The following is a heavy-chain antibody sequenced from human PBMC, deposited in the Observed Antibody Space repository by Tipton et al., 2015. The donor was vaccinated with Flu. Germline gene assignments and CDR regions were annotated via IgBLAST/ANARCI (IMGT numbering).Heavy chain of an antibody. Sequence: GLVKPSETPSLTCTVSGDSISSSSYYWGWIRQPPGKGLEWIGSIYYSGSTYYNPSLKSRVTISVDTSKNQFSLKLSSVTAADTAVYYCAREGRREQLALDYWGQGTLVTVSS. CDR1: GDSISSSSYY. CDR2: IYYSGST. J-gene: IGHJ4*02. CDR3: AREGRREQLALDY. V-gene: IGHV4-39*07. D-gene: IGHD6-6*01.